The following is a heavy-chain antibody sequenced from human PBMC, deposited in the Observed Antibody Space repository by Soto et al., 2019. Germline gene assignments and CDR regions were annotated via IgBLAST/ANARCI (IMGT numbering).Heavy chain of an antibody. D-gene: IGHD6-19*01. CDR2: IYHSGTT. V-gene: IGHV4-4*02. CDR1: GGSITTNW. Sequence: QVHLQESGPGLVKPSGTLSLTCAVSGGSITTNWWSWVRQPPGKGLEWIGEIYHSGTTNYNPSLMGRVTTSVVKSNNQFSLNLNSVTAADSAIYYCARHIAVPSTRGFDYWGQGNLVTVSS. CDR3: ARHIAVPSTRGFDY. J-gene: IGHJ4*02.